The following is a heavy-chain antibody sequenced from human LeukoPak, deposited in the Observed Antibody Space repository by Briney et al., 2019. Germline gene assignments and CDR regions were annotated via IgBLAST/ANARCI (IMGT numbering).Heavy chain of an antibody. D-gene: IGHD6-13*01. Sequence: GASVKVSCKASGYTFTSYGIGWVRQAPGQGLEWMGWISAYNGNTNYAQKLQGRVTMTTDTSTSTAYMELRSLRSDDTAVYYCARDPGAAAARHFDYWGQGTLVTVSS. V-gene: IGHV1-18*04. CDR2: ISAYNGNT. CDR3: ARDPGAAAARHFDY. J-gene: IGHJ4*02. CDR1: GYTFTSYG.